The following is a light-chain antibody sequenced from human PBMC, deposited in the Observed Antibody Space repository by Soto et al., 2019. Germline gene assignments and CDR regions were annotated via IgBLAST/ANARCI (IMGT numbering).Light chain of an antibody. CDR1: RSVSNY. Sequence: IWLTRSPATLSLSPGESATLSCRASRSVSNYLAWYQQKPGQAPRLLIYDASSRPTDIPARFSGSGSGTDFTLTISSLEPEDFALYYCQQRSNWPITFGQGTRLEIK. CDR2: DAS. CDR3: QQRSNWPIT. J-gene: IGKJ5*01. V-gene: IGKV3-11*01.